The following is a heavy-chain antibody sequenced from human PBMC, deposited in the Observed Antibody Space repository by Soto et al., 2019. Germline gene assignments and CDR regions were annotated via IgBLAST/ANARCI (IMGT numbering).Heavy chain of an antibody. D-gene: IGHD3-16*01. CDR2: MFYSGNT. J-gene: IGHJ4*02. Sequence: PSETLSLTCTVSGDSVSSDSYYWAWIRQPPGQGLEWIGSMFYSGNTYYNPSLMSRVTISVDTSENQFSLKLTSVTAADTAIYYFARSTLGLPTLKIPEGGGQGSRVTVP. CDR3: ARSTLGLPTLKIPEG. V-gene: IGHV4-39*01. CDR1: GDSVSSDSYY.